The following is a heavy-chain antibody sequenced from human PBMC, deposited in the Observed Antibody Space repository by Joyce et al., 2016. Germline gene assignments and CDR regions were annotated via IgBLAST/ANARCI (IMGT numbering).Heavy chain of an antibody. D-gene: IGHD2-15*01. CDR2: INVGNGNT. J-gene: IGHJ5*02. CDR3: ARGGWYLTS. CDR1: GYRFTAYA. V-gene: IGHV1-3*05. Sequence: QVHLVQSGAEEKKPGGSVRISCKASGYRFTAYAMNWVRQAPGQRPEWLAWINVGNGNTEYSLKFKDRVTVTRDISANTVYMELSGLRSNDTAVYFCARGGWYLTSWGQGTL.